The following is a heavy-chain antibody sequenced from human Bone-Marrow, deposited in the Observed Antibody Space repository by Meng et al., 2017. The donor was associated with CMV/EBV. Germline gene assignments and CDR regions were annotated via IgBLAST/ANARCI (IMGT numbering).Heavy chain of an antibody. V-gene: IGHV3-21*01. J-gene: IGHJ3*01. CDR3: ANILDTANPWSL. CDR2: ISSSSSYI. Sequence: GGSLRLSCAASGFTFSSYSMNWVRQAPGKGLEWVSSISSSSSYIYYADSVKGRFTISRDNAKNSLYLQMNSLRAEDTAVYYCANILDTANPWSLWGQGTMVTVSS. D-gene: IGHD5-18*01. CDR1: GFTFSSYS.